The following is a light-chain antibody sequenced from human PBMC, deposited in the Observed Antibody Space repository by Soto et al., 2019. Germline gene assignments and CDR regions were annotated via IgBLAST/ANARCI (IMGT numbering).Light chain of an antibody. Sequence: EIVLTQSPATLSVSPGERATLFCRASQGISTLLAWYQQKPGQAPRLLIYAASTRAAGIPARFSGSGSGTDFTLTISSLQSEDVATYYCQKCGIAPFSFGGGTKVELK. V-gene: IGKV3-15*01. CDR1: QGISTL. CDR3: QKCGIAPFS. CDR2: AAS. J-gene: IGKJ4*01.